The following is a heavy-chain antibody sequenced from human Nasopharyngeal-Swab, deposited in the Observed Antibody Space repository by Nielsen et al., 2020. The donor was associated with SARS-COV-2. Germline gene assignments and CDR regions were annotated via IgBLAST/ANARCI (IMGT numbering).Heavy chain of an antibody. CDR1: GGSVSSGSYY. D-gene: IGHD1-26*01. CDR3: ARLVGATDYYYYGMDV. CDR2: IYYSGST. Sequence: SETLSLTCTVSGGSVSSGSYYWSWIRQPPGEGLEWIEYIYYSGSTNYNPSLKSRVTISVDTSKNQFSLKLSSVTAADTAVYYCARLVGATDYYYYGMDVWGQGTTVTVSS. V-gene: IGHV4-61*01. J-gene: IGHJ6*02.